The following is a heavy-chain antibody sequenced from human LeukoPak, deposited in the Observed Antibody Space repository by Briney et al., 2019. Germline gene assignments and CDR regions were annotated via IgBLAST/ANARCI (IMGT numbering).Heavy chain of an antibody. CDR2: ISGSGGST. J-gene: IGHJ3*02. CDR3: AKEVSSGTDAFDI. V-gene: IGHV3-23*01. Sequence: PGGSLRLSCAASGFTFSSYDMSWVRQAPGKGREWGSAISGSGGSTYYADSVKGRFTISRDNSKNTLYLQMNSLRAEDTAVYYCAKEVSSGTDAFDIWGQGTMVIVSS. D-gene: IGHD6-6*01. CDR1: GFTFSSYD.